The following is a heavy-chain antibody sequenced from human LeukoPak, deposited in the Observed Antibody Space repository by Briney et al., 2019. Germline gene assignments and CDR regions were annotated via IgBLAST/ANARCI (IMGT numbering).Heavy chain of an antibody. J-gene: IGHJ4*02. Sequence: GGSLRLSCAASGFTLSNDWMGWVRQAPGKGLEWVGGIQSKSDGGTTDYAEPVKGRFTISRDDSNNTLYLQMNSLKTEDTAVYYCTAFTGFYYGSGSYYNPAVWGQGTLVTVSS. V-gene: IGHV3-15*01. CDR1: GFTLSNDW. CDR3: TAFTGFYYGSGSYYNPAV. CDR2: IQSKSDGGTT. D-gene: IGHD3-10*01.